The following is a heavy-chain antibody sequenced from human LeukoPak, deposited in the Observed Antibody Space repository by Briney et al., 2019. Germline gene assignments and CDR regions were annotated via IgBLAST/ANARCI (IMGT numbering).Heavy chain of an antibody. D-gene: IGHD1-7*01. CDR1: GFTLGVYA. Sequence: GRSLSPSCTPSGFTLGVYAMSWVRQAPGGGLEWVSSISAGMEDSYYAGYVKGRFTISRDNSKSTLYLQVNSLRADDTAVYYCARTIAQYSNTWLYYYYGLDVWGQGTRVSVSS. CDR3: ARTIAQYSNTWLYYYYGLDV. CDR2: ISAGMEDS. J-gene: IGHJ6*02. V-gene: IGHV3-23*01.